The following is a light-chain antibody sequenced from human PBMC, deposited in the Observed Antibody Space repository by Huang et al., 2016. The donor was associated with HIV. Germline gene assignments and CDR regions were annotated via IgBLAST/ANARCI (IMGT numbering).Light chain of an antibody. CDR1: QNVLDRSNNKNS. CDR3: QQYFHTPGIT. CDR2: WAA. J-gene: IGKJ5*01. Sequence: DIVLTQSPDSLAVSLGETATITCKSSQNVLDRSNNKNSLAWYQQKVGHPPKLLWHWAATREPGVPDRCSSSGSGTQFTLTINNLQAEDVAVYHCQQYFHTPGITFGQGTRLEIK. V-gene: IGKV4-1*01.